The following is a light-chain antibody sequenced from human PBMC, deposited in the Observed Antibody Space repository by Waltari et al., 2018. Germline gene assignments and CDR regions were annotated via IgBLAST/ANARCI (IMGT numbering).Light chain of an antibody. Sequence: EIVLTQSPGTLSLSPGERATLACRASQSVSRSLAWYQQKHGQAPRRLIYGAANRHAGIPDRFSGSGSGTDFSLTISRLEPEDFAVYYCQRYVRLPATFGQGTKVEIK. CDR3: QRYVRLPAT. CDR2: GAA. J-gene: IGKJ1*01. CDR1: QSVSRS. V-gene: IGKV3-20*01.